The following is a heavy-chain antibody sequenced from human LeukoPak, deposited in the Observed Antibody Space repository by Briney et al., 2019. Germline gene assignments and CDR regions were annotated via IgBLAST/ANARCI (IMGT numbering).Heavy chain of an antibody. CDR3: ARSQYYDFWSGYYTPFDY. J-gene: IGHJ4*02. Sequence: PSETLSLTCAVSGYSISSGYYWSWIRQPAGKGLEWIGRIYTSGSTNYNPSLKSRVTISVDTSKNQFSLKLSSVTAADTAVYYCARSQYYDFWSGYYTPFDYWGQGTLVTVSS. CDR2: IYTSGST. D-gene: IGHD3-3*01. V-gene: IGHV4-61*02. CDR1: GYSISSGYY.